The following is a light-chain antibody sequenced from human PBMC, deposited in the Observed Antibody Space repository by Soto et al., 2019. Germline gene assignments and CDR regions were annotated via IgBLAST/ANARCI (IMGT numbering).Light chain of an antibody. CDR1: QSVSSSY. V-gene: IGKV3-20*01. Sequence: ELVWTESPGTLSLYPGERATLSCRASQSVSSSYLAWYQQETGQAPMLLIYGASSRATGIPDRFSGSGSGTGFTLTISRLEPEDFAVHYCQQYGSSPPWTFGQGTKVDI. CDR2: GAS. CDR3: QQYGSSPPWT. J-gene: IGKJ1*01.